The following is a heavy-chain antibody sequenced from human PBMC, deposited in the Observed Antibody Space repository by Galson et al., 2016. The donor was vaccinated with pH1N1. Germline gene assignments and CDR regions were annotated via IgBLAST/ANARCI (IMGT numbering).Heavy chain of an antibody. CDR2: IHYSGST. CDR1: GDSVSSEIW. J-gene: IGHJ4*02. Sequence: ETLSLTCIVSGDSVSSEIWWTWVRQPPGKALEWIGEIHYSGSTNFHPALGSRVAMSVDVSRNIFSLDLGSVTAADTAVYYCAKGRHYGDSQPFDYWGQGSQVTVSS. D-gene: IGHD4-17*01. CDR3: AKGRHYGDSQPFDY. V-gene: IGHV4-4*02.